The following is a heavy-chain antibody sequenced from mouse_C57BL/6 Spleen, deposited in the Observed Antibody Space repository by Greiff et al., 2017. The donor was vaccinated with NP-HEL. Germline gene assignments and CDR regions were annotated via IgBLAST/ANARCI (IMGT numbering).Heavy chain of an antibody. J-gene: IGHJ4*01. V-gene: IGHV1-18*01. CDR3: ARGVGGYPYYAMDY. CDR2: INPNNGGT. CDR1: GYTFTDYN. D-gene: IGHD1-1*02. Sequence: VQLKQSGPELVKPGASVKIPCKASGYTFTDYNMDWVKQSHGKSLEWIGDINPNNGGTIYNQKFKGKATLTVDKSSSTAYMELRSLTSEDTAVYYCARGVGGYPYYAMDYWGQGTSVTVSS.